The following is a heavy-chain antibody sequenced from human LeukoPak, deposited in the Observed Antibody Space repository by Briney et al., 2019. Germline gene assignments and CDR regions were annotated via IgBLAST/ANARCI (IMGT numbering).Heavy chain of an antibody. CDR1: GYSISSGYY. Sequence: NPSETLSLTCTVSGYSISSGYYWGWIRQPPGKGLEWIGSIYHSGSTYYNPSLKSRVTLSVDTSKNQFSLKLSSVTAADTAVYYCASIAAADNLIDYWGQGTLVTVSS. J-gene: IGHJ4*02. CDR2: IYHSGST. CDR3: ASIAAADNLIDY. D-gene: IGHD6-13*01. V-gene: IGHV4-38-2*02.